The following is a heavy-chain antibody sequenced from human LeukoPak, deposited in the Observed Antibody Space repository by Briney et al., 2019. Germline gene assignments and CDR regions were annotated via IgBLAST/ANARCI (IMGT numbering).Heavy chain of an antibody. CDR3: ASPDSSGYSTYYFDY. CDR1: GFTFSSYS. V-gene: IGHV3-21*01. CDR2: ISSSSSYI. Sequence: PGRSLRLSCAASGFTFSSYSMNCVRHAPGKGLECGSSISSSSSYIYYADSVKGRFTISRDNAKNSLYLQMNSLRAEEPAVYYCASPDSSGYSTYYFDYWGQGSLVTVSS. D-gene: IGHD3-22*01. J-gene: IGHJ4*02.